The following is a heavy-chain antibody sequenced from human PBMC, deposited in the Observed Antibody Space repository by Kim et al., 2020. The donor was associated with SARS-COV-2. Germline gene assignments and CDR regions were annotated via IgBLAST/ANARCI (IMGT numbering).Heavy chain of an antibody. D-gene: IGHD3-16*01. CDR2: IGSSTGTM. J-gene: IGHJ4*02. CDR1: GFTISSYS. Sequence: GGSLRLSCAASGFTISSYSMHWVRQAPGKGLEWVSHIGSSTGTMQYTDSVKGRFTISRDNVKNSLYLQMNSLRDEDTAVYYCARGLHRTFELWGQGTLVTVSS. V-gene: IGHV3-48*02. CDR3: ARGLHRTFEL.